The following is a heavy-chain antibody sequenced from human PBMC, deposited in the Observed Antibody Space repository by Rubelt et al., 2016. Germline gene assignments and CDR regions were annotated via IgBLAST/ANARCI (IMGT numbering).Heavy chain of an antibody. D-gene: IGHD5-24*01. CDR2: ISAYNGNT. CDR1: GYTFTSYG. V-gene: IGHV1-18*01. J-gene: IGHJ3*02. CDR3: ARRDGYNWDDAFDI. Sequence: QVQLVQSGAEVKKPGASVKVSCKASGYTFTSYGISWVRQAPGQGLEWMGWISAYNGNTNYAQKLQGRVTVTPDTSTSTAYRELRSLRSDDTAVYYCARRDGYNWDDAFDIWGQGTMVTVSS.